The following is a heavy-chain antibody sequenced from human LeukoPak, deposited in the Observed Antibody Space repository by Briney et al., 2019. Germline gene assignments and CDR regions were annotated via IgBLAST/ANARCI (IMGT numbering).Heavy chain of an antibody. D-gene: IGHD6-6*01. CDR3: ARRGGSSSRRSPIDY. CDR1: GFTFSDYW. Sequence: GGSLRLSCTASGFTFSDYWMTWVSKAPGKGPEWEANIKQDGSQRYYVDSVRGRFTIYRDNVKNSLFLQMNGLRAEDTAVYYCARRGGSSSRRSPIDYWGQGTLVTVSS. V-gene: IGHV3-7*01. CDR2: IKQDGSQR. J-gene: IGHJ4*02.